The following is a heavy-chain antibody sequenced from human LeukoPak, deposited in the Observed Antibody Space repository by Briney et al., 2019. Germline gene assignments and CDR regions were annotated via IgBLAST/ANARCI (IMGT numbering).Heavy chain of an antibody. V-gene: IGHV4-59*08. CDR1: GGSISSFD. J-gene: IGHJ4*02. CDR2: IYESGT. Sequence: AETLSLTRSVSGGSISSFDWSWMRQPSGQGLEWIGNIYESGTNYSPSLKSRVTISVDTSKNQFSLKLMSVTAADTAVYYCARYSVNYSFDSWGQGILVTVSS. CDR3: ARYSVNYSFDS. D-gene: IGHD1-26*01.